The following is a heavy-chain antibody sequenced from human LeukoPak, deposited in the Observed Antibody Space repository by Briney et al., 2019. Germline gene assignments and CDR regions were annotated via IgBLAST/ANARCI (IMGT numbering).Heavy chain of an antibody. CDR2: INHSGST. J-gene: IGHJ4*02. CDR3: ARHDVVESAVAGTGYYFDY. D-gene: IGHD6-19*01. CDR1: GGSFSGYY. Sequence: PSETLSLTCAVYGGSFSGYYWSWIRQPPGKGLEWIGEINHSGSTNYNPSLKSRVTISVDTSKNQFSLKLSSVTAADTAVYYCARHDVVESAVAGTGYYFDYWGQGTLVTASS. V-gene: IGHV4-34*01.